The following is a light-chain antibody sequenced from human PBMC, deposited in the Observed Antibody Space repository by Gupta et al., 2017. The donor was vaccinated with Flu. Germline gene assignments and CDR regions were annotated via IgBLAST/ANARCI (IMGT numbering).Light chain of an antibody. Sequence: EIVMPQSPATLSVSRGESATLSCRARQSVSSILSWYQQKPGQAPRLLIYGASTRATVIPARFSGSGSGTEFTLTISSLQSEDFAVYYCQQYNNWPPLTFGGGTKVEIK. CDR2: GAS. CDR3: QQYNNWPPLT. V-gene: IGKV3-15*01. J-gene: IGKJ4*01. CDR1: QSVSSI.